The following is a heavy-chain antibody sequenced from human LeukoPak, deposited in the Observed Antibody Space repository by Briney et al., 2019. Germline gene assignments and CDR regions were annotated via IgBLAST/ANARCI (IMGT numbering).Heavy chain of an antibody. CDR2: ISAYNGNT. D-gene: IGHD3-22*01. J-gene: IGHJ4*02. CDR1: GYTFTSYG. V-gene: IGHV1-18*01. Sequence: GASVKVSCKASGYTFTSYGISWVRQAPGQGLERMGWISAYNGNTNYAQKLQGRVTMTTDTSTSTAYMELRSLRSDDTAVYYCARTHNYYDSSGHMRGYYFDYWGQGTLVTVSS. CDR3: ARTHNYYDSSGHMRGYYFDY.